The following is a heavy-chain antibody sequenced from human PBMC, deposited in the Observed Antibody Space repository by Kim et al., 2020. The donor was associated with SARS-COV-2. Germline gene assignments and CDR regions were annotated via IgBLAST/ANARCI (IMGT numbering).Heavy chain of an antibody. V-gene: IGHV3-13*01. Sequence: GGSLRLSCAASGFTFSSYDMHWVRQVTGKGLEWVSAIGAAGDTYYPGSVKGRFTISRENAKNSLYLQMNSLRAGDTAVYYCARGHYYYGSGSSDAFDIWGQGTNGHRLF. CDR3: ARGHYYYGSGSSDAFDI. J-gene: IGHJ3*02. CDR2: IGAAGDT. CDR1: GFTFSSYD. D-gene: IGHD3-10*01.